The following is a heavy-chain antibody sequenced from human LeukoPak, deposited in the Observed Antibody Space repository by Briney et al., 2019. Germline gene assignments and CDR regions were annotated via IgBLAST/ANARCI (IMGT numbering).Heavy chain of an antibody. CDR2: IRSDGINK. CDR1: GFTFSNYG. J-gene: IGHJ6*03. Sequence: GGSLRLSCAASGFTFSNYGMHWVRQAPGKGLEWVAFIRSDGINKYHADSVKGRFTISRDNSKNTLYLQMNSLRAEDTAVYYCAKEERIGSDMDVWGKGTTVTISS. CDR3: AKEERIGSDMDV. V-gene: IGHV3-30*02. D-gene: IGHD1-26*01.